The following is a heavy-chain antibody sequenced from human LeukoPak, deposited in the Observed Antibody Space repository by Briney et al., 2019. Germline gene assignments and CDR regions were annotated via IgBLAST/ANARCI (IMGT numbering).Heavy chain of an antibody. CDR1: GFTFSSYA. Sequence: GGSLRLSCAASGFTFSSYAMHWVRQAPGKGLEYVSAISSNGGSTYYANSVKGRFTISRDNSKNTLYLHMGSLRAEDMAVYYCARDRGGAAAVLYYFDYWGQGTLVTVSS. J-gene: IGHJ4*02. D-gene: IGHD3-10*01. CDR3: ARDRGGAAAVLYYFDY. CDR2: ISSNGGST. V-gene: IGHV3-64*01.